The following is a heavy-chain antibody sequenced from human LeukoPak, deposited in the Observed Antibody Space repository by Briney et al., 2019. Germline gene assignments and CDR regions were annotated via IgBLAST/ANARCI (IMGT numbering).Heavy chain of an antibody. J-gene: IGHJ5*02. V-gene: IGHV2-5*02. CDR2: IYWDDGK. CDR3: AHSRLGGYYDSSGYHNWFDP. CDR1: GFSLSTSGVG. D-gene: IGHD3-22*01. Sequence: SGPTLVKPTQTLTLTCTFSGFSLSTSGVGVGWIRQPPGKALEWLALIYWDDGKRYSPSLKSRLTITKDTSKNQVVLTMTNMDPVDTATYYCAHSRLGGYYDSSGYHNWFDPRGQGTLVTVSS.